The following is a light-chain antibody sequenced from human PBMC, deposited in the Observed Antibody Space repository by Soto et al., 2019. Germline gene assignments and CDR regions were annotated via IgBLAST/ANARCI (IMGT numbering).Light chain of an antibody. J-gene: IGKJ4*01. Sequence: EIQMTQSPSSLSASVGDRVTITCRASQSVSSYLNWYQQKPGKAPRLLIYAASSWHSGVPARFSGSGSGTEFTLTISSLQPEDFATYYCQQANSCPHTFGGGTKVDIK. CDR3: QQANSCPHT. V-gene: IGKV1-39*01. CDR2: AAS. CDR1: QSVSSY.